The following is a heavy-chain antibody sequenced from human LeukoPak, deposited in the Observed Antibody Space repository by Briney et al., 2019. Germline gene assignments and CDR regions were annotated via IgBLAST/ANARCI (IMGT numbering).Heavy chain of an antibody. Sequence: SETLSLTCAVYGGSFSGYYWSWIRQPPGKGLEWIGEINHSGSTSYNPSLKSRVTTSVDTSKNQFSLKLSSVTAADTAVYYCARGLGGYSDSLGYWGQGTLVTVSS. J-gene: IGHJ4*02. CDR1: GGSFSGYY. V-gene: IGHV4-34*01. CDR2: INHSGST. CDR3: ARGLGGYSDSLGY. D-gene: IGHD5-18*01.